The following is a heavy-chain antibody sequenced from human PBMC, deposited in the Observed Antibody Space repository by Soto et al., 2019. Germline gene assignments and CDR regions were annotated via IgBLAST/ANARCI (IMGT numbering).Heavy chain of an antibody. D-gene: IGHD2-2*01. V-gene: IGHV5-10-1*01. CDR2: IDPRDSYT. CDR1: GYTFTTFW. J-gene: IGHJ5*02. CDR3: ARLYWSSSTCDSWFDP. Sequence: PGESLKISCTGFGYTFTTFWISWVRQMPGGGLEWMGRIDPRDSYTNYSPSFQGHVTISVDKSISTAYLQWGSLKASDTAMYYCARLYWSSSTCDSWFDPWGQGTLVTVSS.